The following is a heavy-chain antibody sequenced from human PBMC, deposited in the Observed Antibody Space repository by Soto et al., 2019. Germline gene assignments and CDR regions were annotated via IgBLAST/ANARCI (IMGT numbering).Heavy chain of an antibody. V-gene: IGHV1-46*02. J-gene: IGHJ4*02. CDR2: IDPSGGDT. CDR3: AKRRGVGRTRSSFHY. Sequence: QVQLVQSGAEVRKPGASVKVSCKASGYTFNRHYIQWVRQAPGQGLEWMGMIDPSGGDTNYAKKCQGRVTLTSETSTCTVYMELSSLRAEDTAVYYCAKRRGVGRTRSSFHYWGPGALVIVSS. CDR1: GYTFNRHY. D-gene: IGHD1-26*01.